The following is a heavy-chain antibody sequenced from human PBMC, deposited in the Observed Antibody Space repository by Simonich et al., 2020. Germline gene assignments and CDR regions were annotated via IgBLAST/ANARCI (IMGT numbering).Heavy chain of an antibody. D-gene: IGHD2-15*01. CDR2: INHRGST. V-gene: IGHV4-34*01. CDR1: GVSFSGYY. J-gene: IGHJ4*02. CDR3: ARAHSRYCSGGSCYFDY. Sequence: QVQLQQWGAGLLKPSETLSLTCAVYGVSFSGYYWSWIRQPPGKGLEWIGEINHRGSTNSNPSLKSRVTISVDPSKNQFSLKLSSVTAADTAVYYCARAHSRYCSGGSCYFDYWGQGTLVTVSS.